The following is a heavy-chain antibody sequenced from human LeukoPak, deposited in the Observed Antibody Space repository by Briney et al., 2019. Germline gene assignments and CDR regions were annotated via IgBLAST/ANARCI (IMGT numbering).Heavy chain of an antibody. Sequence: GGSLRLSCAASGFNFSSYGMHWVRQAPGKGLEWVAVIWYDGSNKYYADSVKGRFTISRDNSKNTLYLQMNSLRAEDTAVYYCARPYSSSSRYYYGMDVWGQGTTVTVSS. CDR3: ARPYSSSSRYYYGMDV. CDR1: GFNFSSYG. V-gene: IGHV3-33*01. D-gene: IGHD6-6*01. J-gene: IGHJ6*02. CDR2: IWYDGSNK.